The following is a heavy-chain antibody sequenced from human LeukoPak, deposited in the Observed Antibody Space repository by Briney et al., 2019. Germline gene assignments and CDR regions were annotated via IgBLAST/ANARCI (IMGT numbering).Heavy chain of an antibody. Sequence: NSSETLSLTYTVSGGSIGSGSYYWGWIRQPPGKGLEWIGYIYYSGSTNYNPSLKSRVTISVDTSKDQFSLKLSSVTAADTAVYYCASWGRYYGSGSYNEDYWGQGTLVTVSS. D-gene: IGHD3-10*01. CDR3: ASWGRYYGSGSYNEDY. J-gene: IGHJ4*02. CDR2: IYYSGST. CDR1: GGSIGSGSYY. V-gene: IGHV4-61*01.